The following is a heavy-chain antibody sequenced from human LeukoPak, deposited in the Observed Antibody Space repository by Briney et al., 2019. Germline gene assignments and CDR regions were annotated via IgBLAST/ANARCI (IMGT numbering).Heavy chain of an antibody. V-gene: IGHV3-30*04. CDR3: AMTPGTGYGMDV. J-gene: IGHJ6*02. Sequence: GGALRLSCAASGFTFSSYAMHWVRQAPGKGLEWVGVISYDGSNKYYADSVKGRFTISRDNSKNTLYLQMNSLRAEDTAVYYCAMTPGTGYGMDVWGQGTTVTVSS. D-gene: IGHD6-13*01. CDR2: ISYDGSNK. CDR1: GFTFSSYA.